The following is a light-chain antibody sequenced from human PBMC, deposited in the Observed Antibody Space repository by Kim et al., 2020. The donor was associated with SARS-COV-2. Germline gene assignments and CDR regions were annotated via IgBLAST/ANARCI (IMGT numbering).Light chain of an antibody. Sequence: RATINCKSSQTVLHSSNNKNYLAWYQQKPGPPPKLLINWASTREAGVPDRFSGSGSGTDFTLTISSLQAEDVAVYYCQQYFTVPLTFGGGTKLEI. CDR2: WAS. CDR3: QQYFTVPLT. V-gene: IGKV4-1*01. CDR1: QTVLHSSNNKNY. J-gene: IGKJ4*01.